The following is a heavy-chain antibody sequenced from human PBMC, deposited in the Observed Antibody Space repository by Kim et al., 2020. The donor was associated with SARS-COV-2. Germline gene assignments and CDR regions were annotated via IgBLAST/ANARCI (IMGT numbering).Heavy chain of an antibody. CDR3: ARPRFSSSFPYYYYGMDV. Sequence: GESLKISCKGSGYSFTSYWIGWVRQMPGKGLEWMGIIYPGYADTRYSPSFQGQVTISADKSISTAYLQWSSLKASDTAMYYCARPRFSSSFPYYYYGMDVWGQGNTVTVSS. CDR2: IYPGYADT. J-gene: IGHJ6*02. V-gene: IGHV5-51*01. CDR1: GYSFTSYW. D-gene: IGHD6-6*01.